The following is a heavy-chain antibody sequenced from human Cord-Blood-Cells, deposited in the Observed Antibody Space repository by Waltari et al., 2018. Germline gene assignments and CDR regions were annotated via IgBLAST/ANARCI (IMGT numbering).Heavy chain of an antibody. CDR1: GFTFSSYS. Sequence: EVQLVESGGGVVKPGGSLRLSCAASGFTFSSYSMHWVRQAPGKGLEWVSSISSSSSYIYYADSVKGRFTISRDNAKNSLYLQMNSLRAEDTAVYYCARDCSSTSCPFDYWGQGTLVTVSS. CDR2: ISSSSSYI. D-gene: IGHD2-2*01. CDR3: ARDCSSTSCPFDY. V-gene: IGHV3-21*01. J-gene: IGHJ4*02.